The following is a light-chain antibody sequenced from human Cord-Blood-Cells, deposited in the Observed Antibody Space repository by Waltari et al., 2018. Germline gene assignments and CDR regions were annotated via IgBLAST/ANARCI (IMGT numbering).Light chain of an antibody. CDR3: MQGTHWPPYT. CDR2: KVS. Sequence: DVVMSQSPLSLRVTLGQPASISCRSSQSLVDSDGNTYFDWFQQRPCQSPRSLSYKVSNRDSGVPDRFSGSGSVTDFTLKISRVEAVDVWVYYCMQGTHWPPYTFGQLTKLEIK. V-gene: IGKV2-30*01. J-gene: IGKJ2*01. CDR1: QSLVDSDGNTY.